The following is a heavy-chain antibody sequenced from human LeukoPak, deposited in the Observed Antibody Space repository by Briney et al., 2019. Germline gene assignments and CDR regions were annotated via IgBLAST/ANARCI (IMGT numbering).Heavy chain of an antibody. CDR1: GFTFSSDS. Sequence: GGSRRLCCAASGFTFSSDSMNWGRQAPGKGLEWVSSISGSSSYIYYADSVKGRFTISRDNAKNSLYLQMNSLRAEDTAVYYCARDPPWVDSAMSHYGGSLDLRGRGTLVTVSS. J-gene: IGHJ2*01. D-gene: IGHD5-18*01. V-gene: IGHV3-21*01. CDR2: ISGSSSYI. CDR3: ARDPPWVDSAMSHYGGSLDL.